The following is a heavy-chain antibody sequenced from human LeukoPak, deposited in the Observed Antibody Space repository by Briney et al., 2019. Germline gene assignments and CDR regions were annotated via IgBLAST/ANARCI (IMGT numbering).Heavy chain of an antibody. V-gene: IGHV4-30-4*01. D-gene: IGHD3-22*01. CDR3: ARDSSGYHFDY. J-gene: IGHJ4*02. Sequence: SQTLSLTCTVSGRSISSGDYYWSWIRQPPGKGLEWLGYIYYSGSTYYNPSLKSRVTISVDTSKNQFSLKLSSVTAGDTAVYYCARDSSGYHFDYWGQGTLVTVSS. CDR2: IYYSGST. CDR1: GRSISSGDYY.